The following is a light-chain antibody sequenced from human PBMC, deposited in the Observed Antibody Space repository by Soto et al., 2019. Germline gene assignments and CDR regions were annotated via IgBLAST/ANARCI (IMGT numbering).Light chain of an antibody. CDR3: QHCYDYSWT. Sequence: DIQMTPTSSTLSASEGDRVTITCRVSQSIGTWLTWYQQKPGKVPKHVISEASNLESGVPSRFRGSGSGTEFTLTISSLQPDDFATFYCQHCYDYSWTFGQGTKVDIK. CDR1: QSIGTW. V-gene: IGKV1-5*03. CDR2: EAS. J-gene: IGKJ1*01.